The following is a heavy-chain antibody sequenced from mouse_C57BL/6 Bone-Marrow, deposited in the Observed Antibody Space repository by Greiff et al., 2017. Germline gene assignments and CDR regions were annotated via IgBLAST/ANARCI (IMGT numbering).Heavy chain of an antibody. J-gene: IGHJ2*01. Sequence: QVQLQQSGPGLVQPSQSLSITCTVSGFSLTSYGVHWVRPSPGKGLEWLGVIWSGGSTDYNAAFISRLSISTDTSKCQVFFKMNSLQAYDTAIYYCARSCAFDYWGQGTTLTVSS. V-gene: IGHV2-2*01. CDR1: GFSLTSYG. CDR2: IWSGGST. CDR3: ARSCAFDY. D-gene: IGHD3-3*01.